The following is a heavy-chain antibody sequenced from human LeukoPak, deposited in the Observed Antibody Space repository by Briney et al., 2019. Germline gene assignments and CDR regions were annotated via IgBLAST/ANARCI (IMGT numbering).Heavy chain of an antibody. Sequence: ASVKVSCKAYGYTFTGYYMHWVRQAPGQGLEWMGWINPNSSGTNYAQKFQGRVTMTRDTSISTAYMELSGLRTDDTDVYYCARRMYYDILTGYYDPYFLYWGQGTLVTVSS. V-gene: IGHV1-2*02. CDR2: INPNSSGT. J-gene: IGHJ4*02. D-gene: IGHD3-9*01. CDR3: ARRMYYDILTGYYDPYFLY. CDR1: GYTFTGYY.